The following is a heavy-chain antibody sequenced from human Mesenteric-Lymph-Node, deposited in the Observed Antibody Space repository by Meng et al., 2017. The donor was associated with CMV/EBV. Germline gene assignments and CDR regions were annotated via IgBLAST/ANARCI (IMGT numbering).Heavy chain of an antibody. J-gene: IGHJ5*02. D-gene: IGHD3-10*01. V-gene: IGHV4-30-4*08. CDR3: ARDTILRGVMGSWFDP. CDR2: IYYSGST. Sequence: GSISSGDYYWSWIRQPPGKGLEWIGYIYYSGSTYYNPSLESRITISVGTSNNQFSLKLSSVTAADTAVYYCARDTILRGVMGSWFDPWGQGTLVTVSS. CDR1: GSISSGDYY.